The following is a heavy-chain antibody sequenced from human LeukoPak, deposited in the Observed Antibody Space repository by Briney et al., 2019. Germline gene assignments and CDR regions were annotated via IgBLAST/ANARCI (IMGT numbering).Heavy chain of an antibody. CDR3: AKESGDDSSGYYEVFDY. CDR1: GFIFTSYA. J-gene: IGHJ4*02. CDR2: ISGTGGST. Sequence: PGGSLRLFCTASGFIFTSYAMSWVRQAPGKGLEWVSVISGTGGSTNHADSVKGRFTISRDNSKNTLYLQMNSLRAEDTAVYYCAKESGDDSSGYYEVFDYWGQGTLVTVSS. D-gene: IGHD3-22*01. V-gene: IGHV3-23*01.